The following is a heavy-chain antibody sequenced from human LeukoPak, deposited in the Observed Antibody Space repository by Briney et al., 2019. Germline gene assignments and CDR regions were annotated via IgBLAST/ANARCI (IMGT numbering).Heavy chain of an antibody. D-gene: IGHD6-13*01. J-gene: IGHJ4*02. V-gene: IGHV4-59*01. CDR1: GGSISSYY. Sequence: SETLSLTCTVSGGSISSYYWSWIRQPPGKGLEWIGFMSNSGHTDSNASLKSRVTISVDTSKNQFSLKLKSVTAADTAVYYCTRVSVAGTGPDYWGQGTLVTVSS. CDR3: TRVSVAGTGPDY. CDR2: MSNSGHT.